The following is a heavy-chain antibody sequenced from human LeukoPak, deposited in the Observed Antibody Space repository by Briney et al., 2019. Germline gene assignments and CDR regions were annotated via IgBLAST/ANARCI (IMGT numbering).Heavy chain of an antibody. CDR2: ISSSSSTI. J-gene: IGHJ6*03. Sequence: PGGSLRLSCAASGFTFSSYSMNWVRQAPGKGLEWVSYISSSSSTIYYADSVKGRFTISRDNAKNSLYLQMNSLRAEDTAVYYCARAVTANIYYYYYMDVWGKGTTVTVSS. V-gene: IGHV3-48*01. CDR1: GFTFSSYS. CDR3: ARAVTANIYYYYYMDV. D-gene: IGHD1/OR15-1a*01.